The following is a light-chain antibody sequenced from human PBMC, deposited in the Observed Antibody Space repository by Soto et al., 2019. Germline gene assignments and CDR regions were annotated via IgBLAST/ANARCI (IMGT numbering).Light chain of an antibody. J-gene: IGKJ3*01. CDR1: QGISNY. V-gene: IGKV1-27*01. CDR3: KKSPSI. CDR2: AAS. Sequence: DIQMTQSPSSLSVSVGDRVTITCRASQGISNYLAWYQQKPGKVPKLLIYAASTLQSGVPSRFSGSGSGTDFTLTISIMQTEDVATYYCKKSPSIFGPGTKVDIK.